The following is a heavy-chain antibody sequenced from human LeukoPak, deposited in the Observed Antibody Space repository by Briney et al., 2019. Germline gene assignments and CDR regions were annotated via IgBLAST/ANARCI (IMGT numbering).Heavy chain of an antibody. Sequence: GGSLRLSCAAAGFSFSSYAMHWVRQAPGKVLEWAAFISNDETSIHYSDSVRGRFAVSRANSQSTLYLQMDSLRSEDTSVYFCARGHGPGSFLIDAWGQGALVTVSS. V-gene: IGHV3-30*09. J-gene: IGHJ5*02. CDR3: ARGHGPGSFLIDA. CDR2: ISNDETSI. D-gene: IGHD3-10*01. CDR1: GFSFSSYA.